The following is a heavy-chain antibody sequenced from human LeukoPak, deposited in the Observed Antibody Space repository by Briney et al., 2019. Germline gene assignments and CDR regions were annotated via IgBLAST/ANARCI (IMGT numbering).Heavy chain of an antibody. CDR3: ARGTPSSSGWLYYGMDV. CDR1: GFTFSGYW. CDR2: IKQDGSEQ. J-gene: IGHJ6*02. V-gene: IGHV3-7*01. Sequence: GGSLRLSCAGSGFTFSGYWMNWVRHIPGKGLEWVAIIKQDGSEQFYVDSVKGRFTISRDNSKNTLYLQMNSLRAEDTAVYYCARGTPSSSGWLYYGMDVWGQGTTVTVSS. D-gene: IGHD6-19*01.